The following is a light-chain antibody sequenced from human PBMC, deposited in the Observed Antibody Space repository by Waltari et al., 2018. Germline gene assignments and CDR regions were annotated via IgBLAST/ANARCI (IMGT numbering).Light chain of an antibody. CDR3: SSRDSSGNVM. V-gene: IGLV3-19*01. CDR1: SLRNSY. CDR2: AKS. Sequence: SSELTQGPAVSVALGQTVWITCQGDSLRNSYVSWYQQKSGQAPILVIYAKSARPSGIPDRFSGSSSGNTASLTITGAQAEDEGDYYCSSRDSSGNVMFGGGTKVTVL. J-gene: IGLJ3*02.